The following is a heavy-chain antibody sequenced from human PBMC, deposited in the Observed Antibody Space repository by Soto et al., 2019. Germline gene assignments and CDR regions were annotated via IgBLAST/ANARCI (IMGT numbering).Heavy chain of an antibody. J-gene: IGHJ4*02. D-gene: IGHD3-22*01. CDR2: ISSSSSTI. V-gene: IGHV3-48*02. CDR1: GFIFSSYS. Sequence: GSLRLSCAASGFIFSSYSMNWVRQAPGKGLEWVSYISSSSSTIYYEDSVKGRFTISRDNAKNSLYLQMISLRDEDTAVYYCARYEDSYDTTGSVDYWCQRPLVTVS. CDR3: ARYEDSYDTTGSVDY.